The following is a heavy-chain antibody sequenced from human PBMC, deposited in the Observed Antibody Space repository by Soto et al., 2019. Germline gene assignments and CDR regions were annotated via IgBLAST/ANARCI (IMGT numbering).Heavy chain of an antibody. Sequence: PSETLSLTCTVSVGSISSGGYYWSWIRQHPGKGLEWIGYIYYSGSTYYNPSLKSRVTISVDTSKNQFSLKLSSVTAADTAVYYCAREDDSSGYYSRPLDYWGQGTLVTVSS. D-gene: IGHD3-22*01. CDR3: AREDDSSGYYSRPLDY. CDR1: VGSISSGGYY. J-gene: IGHJ4*02. CDR2: IYYSGST. V-gene: IGHV4-31*03.